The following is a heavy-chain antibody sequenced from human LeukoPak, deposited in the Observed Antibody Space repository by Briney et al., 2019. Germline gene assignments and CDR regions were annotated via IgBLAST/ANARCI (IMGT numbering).Heavy chain of an antibody. CDR1: GGSISSGGYY. J-gene: IGHJ4*02. V-gene: IGHV4-31*03. Sequence: SETLSLTCTVSGGSISSGGYYWSWIRQHPGKGLEWIGYIYYSGSTYYNPSLKSRVTISVDTSKNQFSLKLSSVTAADTAVYYCARDRGGDGYNSLDYWGQGTLVTVSS. D-gene: IGHD5-24*01. CDR2: IYYSGST. CDR3: ARDRGGDGYNSLDY.